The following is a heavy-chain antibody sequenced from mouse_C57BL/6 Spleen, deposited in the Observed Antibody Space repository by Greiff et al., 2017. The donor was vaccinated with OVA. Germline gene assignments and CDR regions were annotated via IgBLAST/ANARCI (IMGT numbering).Heavy chain of an antibody. CDR3: ARGSYDYYAMDY. D-gene: IGHD1-1*02. CDR2: IDPNSGGT. Sequence: QVHVKQPGAELVKPGASVKLSCKASGYTFTSYWMHWVKQRPGRGLEWIGRIDPNSGGTKYNEKFKSKATLTVDKPSSTAYMQLSSLTSEDSAVYYCARGSYDYYAMDYWGQGTSVTVSS. J-gene: IGHJ4*01. CDR1: GYTFTSYW. V-gene: IGHV1-72*01.